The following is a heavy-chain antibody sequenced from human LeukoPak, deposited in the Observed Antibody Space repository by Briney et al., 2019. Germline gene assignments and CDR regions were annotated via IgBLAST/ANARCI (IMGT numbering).Heavy chain of an antibody. J-gene: IGHJ3*02. D-gene: IGHD6-13*01. CDR1: GYSFTSYW. CDR3: ARPRIAAARAAFDI. Sequence: GASLKISCKGSGYSFTSYWIDWGRQMPRKGLEWMGIIYPGDSDTRYSPSFQGQVTISADKSISTAYLQWSSLTASDTAMYYCARPRIAAARAAFDIWGQGTMVTVSS. CDR2: IYPGDSDT. V-gene: IGHV5-51*01.